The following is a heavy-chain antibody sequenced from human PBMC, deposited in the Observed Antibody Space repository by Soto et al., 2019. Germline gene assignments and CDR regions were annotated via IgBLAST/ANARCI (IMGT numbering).Heavy chain of an antibody. Sequence: IRQPPVKVLEWIGYIYNRGSTYYPPSLKSRVTISVDTYKNQFFLKLTSVTAADTAVFYCARAPPSLCYFAF. V-gene: IGHV4-30-4*01. D-gene: IGHD3-9*01. CDR3: ARAPPSLCYFAF. CDR2: IYNRGST. J-gene: IGHJ3*01.